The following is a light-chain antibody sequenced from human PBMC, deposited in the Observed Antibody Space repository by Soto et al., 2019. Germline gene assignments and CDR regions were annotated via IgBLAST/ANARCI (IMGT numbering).Light chain of an antibody. V-gene: IGKV1-5*01. CDR2: DAS. Sequence: DVQMTLSPSTLSASIGDRVTITCRASESIRTWLAWYQHKPGKAPKFLIYDASSLESGVPSRFSGSGSGTEFTLTISNLQPDDFATYFCQQYHNYPRTFGQGTKVDI. J-gene: IGKJ1*01. CDR1: ESIRTW. CDR3: QQYHNYPRT.